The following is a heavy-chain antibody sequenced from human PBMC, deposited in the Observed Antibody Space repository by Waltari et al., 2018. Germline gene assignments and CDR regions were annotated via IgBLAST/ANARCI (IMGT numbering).Heavy chain of an antibody. D-gene: IGHD6-13*01. V-gene: IGHV3-53*02. CDR3: ASRGMEVRNYYYMDV. CDR2: IYSGGST. CDR1: GFTVSSNY. Sequence: EVQLVETGGGLIQPGGSLRLSCAASGFTVSSNYMSWVRQAPGKGLEWVSVIYSGGSTYYADSVKGRFTISRDNSKNTLYLQMNGLRAEDTAVYYCASRGMEVRNYYYMDVWGKGTTVTVSS. J-gene: IGHJ6*03.